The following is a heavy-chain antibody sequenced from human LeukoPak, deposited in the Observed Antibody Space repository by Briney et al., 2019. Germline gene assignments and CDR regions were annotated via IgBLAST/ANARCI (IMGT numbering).Heavy chain of an antibody. Sequence: SETLSLTCAVYGGXFRGYYCSWIRQPPGKGLELIGEINRGGNTNYNPSLKSRVTISVDTSKNQFSLQLNSVTAADTAVYYCARAYSYGDWYFDLWGRGTLVTVSS. J-gene: IGHJ2*01. V-gene: IGHV4-34*01. CDR1: GGXFRGYY. D-gene: IGHD5-18*01. CDR3: ARAYSYGDWYFDL. CDR2: INRGGNT.